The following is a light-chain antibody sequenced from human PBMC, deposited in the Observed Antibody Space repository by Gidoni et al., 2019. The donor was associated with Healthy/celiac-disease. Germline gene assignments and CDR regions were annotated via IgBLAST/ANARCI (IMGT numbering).Light chain of an antibody. CDR2: DNN. V-gene: IGLV1-51*01. Sequence: QSVLTQPPSVSAAPGQKVTISCSGSSSNIGNNYVSWYQQLPGTAPKLLIYDNNKRPSGIPDRFSGSKSGTSATLGSTGLQTGDEADYYCGTWDSSLSVGVFGGGTKLTVL. J-gene: IGLJ3*02. CDR1: SSNIGNNY. CDR3: GTWDSSLSVGV.